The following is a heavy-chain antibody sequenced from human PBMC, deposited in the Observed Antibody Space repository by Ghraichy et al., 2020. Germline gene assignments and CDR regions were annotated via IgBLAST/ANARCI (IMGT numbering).Heavy chain of an antibody. V-gene: IGHV4-39*01. CDR1: GGSISSSSYY. CDR3: ARHTQYRSGLYYYYMDV. Sequence: SQTLSLTCTVSGGSISSSSYYWGWIRQPPGKGLEWIGSIYYSGSTYYNPSLKSRVTISVDTSKNQFSLKLSSVTAADTAMYYCARHTQYRSGLYYYYMDVWGKGTTVTVSS. CDR2: IYYSGST. J-gene: IGHJ6*03. D-gene: IGHD3-3*01.